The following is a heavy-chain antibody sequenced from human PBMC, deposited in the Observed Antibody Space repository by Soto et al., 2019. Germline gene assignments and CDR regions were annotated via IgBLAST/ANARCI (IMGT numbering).Heavy chain of an antibody. Sequence: SETLSLTCTVSGGSISSYYWSWIRQPPGKGLEWIGYIYYSGSTNYNPSLKSRVTISVDTSKNQFSLKLSSVTAADTAVYYCAGGFGRRPPFDFDYWGQGTLVTVSS. CDR3: AGGFGRRPPFDFDY. V-gene: IGHV4-59*08. D-gene: IGHD3-16*01. CDR1: GGSISSYY. J-gene: IGHJ4*02. CDR2: IYYSGST.